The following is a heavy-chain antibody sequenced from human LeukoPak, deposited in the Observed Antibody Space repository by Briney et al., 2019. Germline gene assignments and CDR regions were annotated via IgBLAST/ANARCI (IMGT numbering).Heavy chain of an antibody. D-gene: IGHD3-10*01. CDR1: GGSIRSYS. Sequence: SETLSLTCSVSGGSIRSYSWSWIRQPAGKGLEWIGRIHSSGTTYYNPSLKSRVTMSVDTSKNQFSLKLSSVTAADTAVYYCASLAMDYYGSGSYLLTSPRYGMDVWGQGTTVTVSS. CDR3: ASLAMDYYGSGSYLLTSPRYGMDV. CDR2: IHSSGTT. J-gene: IGHJ6*02. V-gene: IGHV4-4*07.